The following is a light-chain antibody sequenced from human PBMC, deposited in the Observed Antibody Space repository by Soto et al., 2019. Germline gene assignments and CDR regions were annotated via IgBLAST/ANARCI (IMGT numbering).Light chain of an antibody. Sequence: DIQMTQSPSTLSASVGDRVTITCRASQSISSWLAWYQQKPGKAPKLLIYDAPSVQSGVPSRFSGSGSGTDLTLTSSRLEPEDFATYNCQRSYSSPITFGQGTRLEFK. J-gene: IGKJ5*01. CDR2: DAP. CDR3: QRSYSSPIT. V-gene: IGKV1-5*01. CDR1: QSISSW.